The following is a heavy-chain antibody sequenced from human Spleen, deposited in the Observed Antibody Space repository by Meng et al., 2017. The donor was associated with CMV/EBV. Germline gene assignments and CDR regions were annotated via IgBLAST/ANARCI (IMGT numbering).Heavy chain of an antibody. Sequence: GGSLRLSCAASGFTFSSYGIHWVRQAPGKGLEWVAFIRYDGSDPFYSDSVKGRFTLSRDNSKNTLYLQMNSLRAEDTAVYYCARIRITMVRGVPDIYGMDVWGQGTTVTVSS. V-gene: IGHV3-30*02. CDR3: ARIRITMVRGVPDIYGMDV. J-gene: IGHJ6*02. CDR2: IRYDGSDP. D-gene: IGHD3-10*01. CDR1: GFTFSSYG.